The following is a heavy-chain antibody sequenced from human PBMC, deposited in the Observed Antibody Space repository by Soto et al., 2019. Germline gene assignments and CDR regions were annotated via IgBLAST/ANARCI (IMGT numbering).Heavy chain of an antibody. CDR2: VICSGGST. CDR3: ARAPVRRFLEWLPNDAFDI. Sequence: GGSLRLSCAASGFTFSDFAMSWVRQTPGKGLQEVSAVICSGGSTYYADSVKGRFTISRDNSKNTLYLQMNSLRAEDTAVYYCARAPVRRFLEWLPNDAFDIWGQGTMVTVSS. J-gene: IGHJ3*02. CDR1: GFTFSDFA. D-gene: IGHD3-3*01. V-gene: IGHV3-23*01.